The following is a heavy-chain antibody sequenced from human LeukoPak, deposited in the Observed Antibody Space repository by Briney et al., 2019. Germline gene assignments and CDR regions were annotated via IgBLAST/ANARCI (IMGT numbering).Heavy chain of an antibody. CDR2: MSYDERTT. Sequence: GSLRLSCAASGFTFSSYTMHWVRQAPGKGLEWVAVMSYDERTTYYADSVKGRFTISRDNSKNTLFLQMDSLTIEDTALYYCARRLPAAVLDHWGQGTLVTVAS. D-gene: IGHD2-2*01. J-gene: IGHJ4*02. CDR1: GFTFSSYT. V-gene: IGHV3-30*04. CDR3: ARRLPAAVLDH.